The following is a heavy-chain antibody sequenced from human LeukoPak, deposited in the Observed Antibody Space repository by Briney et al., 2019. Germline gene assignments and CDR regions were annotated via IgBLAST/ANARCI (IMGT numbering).Heavy chain of an antibody. J-gene: IGHJ6*03. CDR3: ARDSRVVTPYYNYYYMDV. CDR2: VSSSSSTI. V-gene: IGHV3-48*01. CDR1: GFTCSNYW. D-gene: IGHD4-23*01. Sequence: PGGSLSLSCAASGFTCSNYWMNWVCLASGKGREWVSYVSSSSSTIDYADSVKGRFTNSRDNAKNSLYLNKNNLRAEDTAVYYCARDSRVVTPYYNYYYMDVWGKGTTVTVSS.